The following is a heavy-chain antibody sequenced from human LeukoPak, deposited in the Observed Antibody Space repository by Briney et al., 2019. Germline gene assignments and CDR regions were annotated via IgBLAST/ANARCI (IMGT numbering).Heavy chain of an antibody. V-gene: IGHV4-61*01. CDR2: IYYSGST. J-gene: IGHJ4*02. CDR3: AGAYGDLSR. Sequence: KPSETLSLTCTVSGGSVSSGSYHWSWIRQPPGKGLEWIGYIYYSGSTNYNPSLKSRVTISIDTSKNQFSLKLRSVTAADTAVYYCAGAYGDLSRWGQGTLVTVSS. D-gene: IGHD3-10*01. CDR1: GGSVSSGSYH.